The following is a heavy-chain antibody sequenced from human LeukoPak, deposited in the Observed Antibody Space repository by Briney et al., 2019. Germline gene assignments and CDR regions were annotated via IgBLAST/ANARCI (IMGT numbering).Heavy chain of an antibody. CDR1: GFTFTSYT. J-gene: IGHJ4*02. Sequence: GGSLRLSCSASGFTFTSYTMTWVRQAPGKGLEWVSSISSSSTYIYYADSVKGRFTISRDNAKNSLYLQMNSLRAEDTAVYYCARDPYCTNGVCISLDYWGQGTLVTVSS. CDR2: ISSSSTYI. CDR3: ARDPYCTNGVCISLDY. D-gene: IGHD2-8*01. V-gene: IGHV3-21*01.